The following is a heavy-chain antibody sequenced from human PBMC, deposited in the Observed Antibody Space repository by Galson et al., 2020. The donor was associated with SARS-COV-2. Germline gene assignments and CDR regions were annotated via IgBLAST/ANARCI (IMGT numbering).Heavy chain of an antibody. CDR3: ARLLSGSTTNTFDY. J-gene: IGHJ4*02. V-gene: IGHV2-70*04. CDR2: IDWDDTR. CDR1: GFSLGTYGMR. D-gene: IGHD1-26*01. Sequence: SGPTLVKPTQTLTLTCSFSGFSLGTYGMRVGWIRQPPGQAPEWLARIDWDDTRFYSTPLRTRLAISKDTSKNQVVLTMTNMDPVDTATYYCARLLSGSTTNTFDYWGQGTLVTVSS.